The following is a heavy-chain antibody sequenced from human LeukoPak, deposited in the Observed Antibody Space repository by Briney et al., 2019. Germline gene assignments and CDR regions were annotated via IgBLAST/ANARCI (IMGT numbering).Heavy chain of an antibody. CDR3: AVDYYGSGSYYLPPFDY. Sequence: GASVKVSCKXSGYTLTELSMHWVRQAPGKGLERMGGFDPEDGETIYAQKFQGRVTMTEDTSTDTAYMELSSLRSEDTAVYYCAVDYYGSGSYYLPPFDYWGQGTLVTVSS. D-gene: IGHD3-10*01. V-gene: IGHV1-24*01. CDR1: GYTLTELS. J-gene: IGHJ4*02. CDR2: FDPEDGET.